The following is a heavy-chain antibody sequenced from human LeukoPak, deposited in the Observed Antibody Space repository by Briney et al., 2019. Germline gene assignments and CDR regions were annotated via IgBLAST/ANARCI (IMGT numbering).Heavy chain of an antibody. J-gene: IGHJ6*03. CDR1: GGSFSGAY. D-gene: IGHD3-10*01. CDR3: ARGPTAVRGVIRFYYYLDV. CDR2: INHSGSA. Sequence: KPSETLSLTCAVYGGSFSGAYWSWIRQAPGKGLEWIGEINHSGSANYNPSLKSRVTISVDTSKNQFSLKLTSVTAEDTAVYYCARGPTAVRGVIRFYYYLDVWGKGTTVTVSS. V-gene: IGHV4-34*01.